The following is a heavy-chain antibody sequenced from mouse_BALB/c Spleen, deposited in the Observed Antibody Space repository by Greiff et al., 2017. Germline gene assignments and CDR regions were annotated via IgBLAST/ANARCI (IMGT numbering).Heavy chain of an antibody. CDR1: GYTFTSYW. Sequence: VQLVESGAELARPGASVKLSCKASGYTFTSYWMQWVKQRPGQGLEWIGAIYPGDGDTRYTQKFKGKATLTADKSSSTAYMQLSSLASEDSAVYYCARGDYDGIAFAYWGQGTLVTVSA. D-gene: IGHD2-4*01. V-gene: IGHV1-87*01. CDR3: ARGDYDGIAFAY. J-gene: IGHJ3*01. CDR2: IYPGDGDT.